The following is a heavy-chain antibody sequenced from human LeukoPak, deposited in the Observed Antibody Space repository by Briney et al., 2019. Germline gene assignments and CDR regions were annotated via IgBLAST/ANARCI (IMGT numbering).Heavy chain of an antibody. J-gene: IGHJ3*02. D-gene: IGHD6-19*01. V-gene: IGHV3-48*02. CDR3: ARSFTSGWYDAFDM. CDR1: GFTFSSYS. CDR2: ISSSTNTI. Sequence: SGGSLRLSCAASGFTFSSYSMNWVRQAPGKGLEWVSYISSSTNTIYYADSVKGRFTISRDNAKSSLYLQMNSLRDEDTAVYYCARSFTSGWYDAFDMWGQGTMVTVSS.